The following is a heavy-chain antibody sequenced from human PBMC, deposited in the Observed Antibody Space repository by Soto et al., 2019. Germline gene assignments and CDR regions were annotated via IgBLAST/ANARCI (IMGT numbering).Heavy chain of an antibody. D-gene: IGHD5-12*01. CDR1: GFTFSSYW. CDR2: IKQDGSEK. J-gene: IGHJ4*02. Sequence: PGGSLRLSCAASGFTFSSYWMSWVRQAQGKGLEWVANIKQDGSEKYYVDSVKGRFTIPRDNAKNSLYLQMNSLRADDTAVYYCASQYSGYDWAPYSWGQGTLVTVSS. CDR3: ASQYSGYDWAPYS. V-gene: IGHV3-7*01.